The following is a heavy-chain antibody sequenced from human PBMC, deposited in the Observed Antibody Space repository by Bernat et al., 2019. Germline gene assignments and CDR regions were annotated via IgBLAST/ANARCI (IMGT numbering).Heavy chain of an antibody. J-gene: IGHJ4*02. CDR3: ARQTLNYYGSGSYYAIDY. Sequence: QLQLQESGPGLVKPSETLSLTCTVSGGSISSSTYYWGWIRQPPGKGLEWIGNIYYRGSTYYNPSLKSRVTISVDTSKNQFSLKLSSVTAADTAVYYCARQTLNYYGSGSYYAIDYWGQGTLVTVSS. V-gene: IGHV4-39*01. CDR1: GGSISSSTYY. CDR2: IYYRGST. D-gene: IGHD3-10*01.